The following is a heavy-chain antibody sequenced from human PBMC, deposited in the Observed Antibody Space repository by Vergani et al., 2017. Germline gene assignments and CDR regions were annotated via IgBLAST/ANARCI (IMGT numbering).Heavy chain of an antibody. CDR3: ARDIYASHFDY. Sequence: EVQLVEAGGGLVQPGGPRRRSCAASGFTFSSYSMNWGRQAPGKGLEWVSYISSSSRTIYYADSVKGRFTISRDNAKNSLYLQMNSLRAEDTAVYYCARDIYASHFDYWGQGTLVTVSS. D-gene: IGHD2/OR15-2a*01. J-gene: IGHJ4*02. CDR2: ISSSSRTI. V-gene: IGHV3-48*01. CDR1: GFTFSSYS.